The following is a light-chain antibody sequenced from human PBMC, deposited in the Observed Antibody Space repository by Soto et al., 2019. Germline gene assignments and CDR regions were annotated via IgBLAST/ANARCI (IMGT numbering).Light chain of an antibody. J-gene: IGLJ1*01. CDR3: SSYTSSTTYV. V-gene: IGLV2-14*01. CDR1: SSDVGGYNY. CDR2: EVS. Sequence: QSALTQPASVSGSPGQSITISFTGTSSDVGGYNYVSWYQQHQGKAPKLMIYEVSNRPSGVSNRFSGSKSGNTASLTISGLQAEDEADYYCSSYTSSTTYVLGT.